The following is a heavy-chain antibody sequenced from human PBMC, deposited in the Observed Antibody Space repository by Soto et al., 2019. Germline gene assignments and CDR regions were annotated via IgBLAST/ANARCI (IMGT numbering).Heavy chain of an antibody. Sequence: QITLKVSGPALVKPTQTLTLTCTFSGFSLSTSGVGVGWIRQPPGEALEWLALIYWDDDKRYSPSLKSRLTITKDTSKNQVVLTVTNMDPVDTATYYCAHNGGISTRAYYFDYWGQGTLVTVSS. D-gene: IGHD2-2*01. CDR2: IYWDDDK. CDR3: AHNGGISTRAYYFDY. J-gene: IGHJ4*02. CDR1: GFSLSTSGVG. V-gene: IGHV2-5*02.